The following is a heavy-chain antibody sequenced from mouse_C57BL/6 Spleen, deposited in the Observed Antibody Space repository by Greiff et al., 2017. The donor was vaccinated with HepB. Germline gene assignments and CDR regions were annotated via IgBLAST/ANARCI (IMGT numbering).Heavy chain of an antibody. CDR2: IHPSDSDT. D-gene: IGHD2-4*01. CDR3: AIPYDYDGGYYAMDY. Sequence: QVQLQQPGAELVKPGASVKVSCKASGYTFTSYWMHWVKQRPGQGLEWIGRIHPSDSDTNYNQKFKGKATLTVDKSSSTAYMQLSSLTSEDSAVYYCAIPYDYDGGYYAMDYWGQGTSVTVSS. V-gene: IGHV1-74*01. CDR1: GYTFTSYW. J-gene: IGHJ4*01.